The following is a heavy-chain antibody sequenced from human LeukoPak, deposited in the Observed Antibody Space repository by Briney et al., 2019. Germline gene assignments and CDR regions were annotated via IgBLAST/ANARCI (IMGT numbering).Heavy chain of an antibody. Sequence: GGSLRLSCAASGFTFSSYAMSWVRQAPGKGLEWVSAISGSGGSTYYADSVKGRFTISRDNSKNTLHLQMNSLRAEDTAVYYCAKAGDYDYIWGSYRIFDYWGQGTLVTVSS. CDR1: GFTFSSYA. CDR2: ISGSGGST. V-gene: IGHV3-23*01. CDR3: AKAGDYDYIWGSYRIFDY. D-gene: IGHD3-16*02. J-gene: IGHJ4*02.